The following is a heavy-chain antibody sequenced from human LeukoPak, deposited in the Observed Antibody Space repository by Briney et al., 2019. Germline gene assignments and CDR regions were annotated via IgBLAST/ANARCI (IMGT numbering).Heavy chain of an antibody. J-gene: IGHJ3*02. D-gene: IGHD4-17*01. CDR1: GFTFDDYA. V-gene: IGHV3-9*01. CDR2: ISWNSGSI. Sequence: PGGSLRLSCAASGFTFDDYAMHWVRQAPGKGLEWVSGISWNSGSIGYADSVKGRFTISRDNAKNSLYLQMNSLRAEDTALYYCAKDYGDYVGAFDIWGQGTMVTVSS. CDR3: AKDYGDYVGAFDI.